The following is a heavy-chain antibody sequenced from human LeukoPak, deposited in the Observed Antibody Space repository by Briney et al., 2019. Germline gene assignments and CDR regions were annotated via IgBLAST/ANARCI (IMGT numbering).Heavy chain of an antibody. V-gene: IGHV1-46*01. CDR1: GYTFTNFG. J-gene: IGHJ5*02. CDR2: INPSGGSR. D-gene: IGHD4-17*01. Sequence: ASVKVSCKASGYTFTNFGISWVRQAPGQGLEWMGIINPSGGSRNYAQKFQGRVTLTRDMSTSTVYIELSSLRSEDTAVYYCARGRTAYGDCRFDPWGQGTLVTVSS. CDR3: ARGRTAYGDCRFDP.